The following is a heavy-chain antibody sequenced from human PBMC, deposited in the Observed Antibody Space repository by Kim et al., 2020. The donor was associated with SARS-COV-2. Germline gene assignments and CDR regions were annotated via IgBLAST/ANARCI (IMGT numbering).Heavy chain of an antibody. J-gene: IGHJ4*02. CDR2: ISSSSSTI. V-gene: IGHV3-48*04. D-gene: IGHD4-17*01. Sequence: GGSLRLSCAASGFTFSSYSMNWVRQAPGKGLEWVSYISSSSSTIYYADSVKGRFTISRDNAKNSLYLQMNSLRAEDTAVYYCARTPNYGEFDYWGQGTLVTVSS. CDR3: ARTPNYGEFDY. CDR1: GFTFSSYS.